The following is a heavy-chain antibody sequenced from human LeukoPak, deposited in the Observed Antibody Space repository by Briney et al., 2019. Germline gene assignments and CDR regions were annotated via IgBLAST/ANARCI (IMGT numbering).Heavy chain of an antibody. CDR3: ARGHSGSYQRTDAFDI. D-gene: IGHD1-26*01. CDR2: ILNDGSNT. J-gene: IGHJ3*02. Sequence: PGGSLRLSCAASEFSFRNYDMHWVRQAPGKGLEWAAVILNDGSNTYYSDSVRGRFTISRDNSKNILFLQMNSLRAEDTAVYYCARGHSGSYQRTDAFDIWGQGTMVTVSS. CDR1: EFSFRNYD. V-gene: IGHV3-33*01.